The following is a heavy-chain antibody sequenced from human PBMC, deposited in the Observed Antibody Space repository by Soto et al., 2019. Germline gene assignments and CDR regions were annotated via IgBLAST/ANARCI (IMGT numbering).Heavy chain of an antibody. CDR1: GGSISSYY. CDR3: ARHAYYYDSSGHFDY. V-gene: IGHV4-59*08. CDR2: IYYSGST. J-gene: IGHJ4*02. D-gene: IGHD3-22*01. Sequence: PSETLSLTCTVSGGSISSYYWSWIRQPPGKGLEWIGYIYYSGSTNYNPSLKSRVTISVDTSKNQFSLKLSSVTAADTAVYYCARHAYYYDSSGHFDYWGQGTLVTSPQ.